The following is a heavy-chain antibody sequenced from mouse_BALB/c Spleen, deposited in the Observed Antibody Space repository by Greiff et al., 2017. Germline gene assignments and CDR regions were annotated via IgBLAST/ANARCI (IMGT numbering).Heavy chain of an antibody. J-gene: IGHJ1*01. CDR3: ARSEYGNFSLYWYFDV. CDR1: GYSITSDYA. Sequence: EVKLMESGPGLVKPSQSLSLTCTVTGYSITSDYAWNWIRQFPGNKLEWMGYISYSGSTSYNPSLKSRISITRDTSKNQFFLQLNSVTTEDTATYYCARSEYGNFSLYWYFDVWGAGTTVTVSS. D-gene: IGHD2-10*02. V-gene: IGHV3-2*02. CDR2: ISYSGST.